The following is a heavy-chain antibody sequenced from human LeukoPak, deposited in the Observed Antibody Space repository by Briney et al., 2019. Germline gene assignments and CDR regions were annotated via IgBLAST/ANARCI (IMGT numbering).Heavy chain of an antibody. CDR1: GFTVSTNY. J-gene: IGHJ4*02. Sequence: PGGSLRLSCAASGFTVSTNYMSWVRQAPGKGLEWVSVIYSSGSTYYADSVKGRFTISRDNSKNTLYLQMNSLRAEDTAVYYCAKSEKHYSSWYLYWGQGTLVTVSS. D-gene: IGHD6-13*01. CDR3: AKSEKHYSSWYLY. V-gene: IGHV3-53*01. CDR2: IYSSGST.